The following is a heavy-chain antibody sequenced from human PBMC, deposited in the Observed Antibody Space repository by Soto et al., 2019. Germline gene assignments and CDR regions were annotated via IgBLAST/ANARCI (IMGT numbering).Heavy chain of an antibody. J-gene: IGHJ4*02. V-gene: IGHV1-69*08. CDR3: ARDYSGYDRGSDY. Sequence: QVQLVQSGAEVKKPGSSVKVSCKASGGTFSSYTISWVRQAPGQGLEWMGRIIPILGIANYAQKFQGRVTITADKSTSTAYMELSSLRSEDTAVYYCARDYSGYDRGSDYWGQGTLVTVSS. CDR1: GGTFSSYT. CDR2: IIPILGIA. D-gene: IGHD5-12*01.